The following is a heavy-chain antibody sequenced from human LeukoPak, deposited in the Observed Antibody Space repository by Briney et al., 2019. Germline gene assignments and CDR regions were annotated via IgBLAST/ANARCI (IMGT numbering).Heavy chain of an antibody. V-gene: IGHV3-21*01. CDR2: ISSSSHYI. CDR1: GFTFSTYS. CDR3: ARDQYGSGSYSRLDY. D-gene: IGHD3-10*01. Sequence: GESLRLSCAASGFTFSTYSMNWVRQAPGKGLEWVSSISSSSHYIYYADSLKGRFTISRDNAKNSLYLQMNSLRAEDTAAYYCARDQYGSGSYSRLDYWGQGTLVTVSS. J-gene: IGHJ4*02.